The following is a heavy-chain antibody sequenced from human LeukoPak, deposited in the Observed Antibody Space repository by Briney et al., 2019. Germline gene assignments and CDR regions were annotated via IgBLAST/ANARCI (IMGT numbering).Heavy chain of an antibody. CDR3: ARFGYVAAVDV. J-gene: IGHJ4*02. Sequence: GGSLRLACPAYGFSFSANWITWVRQAPGTVLEWVANINPAGSETYYVDPVKGRFSISRANAKNLVYLQMNSLRAEDTAVYHCARFGYVAAVDVWGQGTPVTVSS. CDR2: INPAGSET. D-gene: IGHD2-15*01. V-gene: IGHV3-7*01. CDR1: GFSFSANW.